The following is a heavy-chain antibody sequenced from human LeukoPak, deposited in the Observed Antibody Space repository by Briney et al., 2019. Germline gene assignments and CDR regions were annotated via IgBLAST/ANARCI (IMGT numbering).Heavy chain of an antibody. CDR2: IYSGGST. D-gene: IGHD2-15*01. V-gene: IGHV3-66*01. Sequence: GGSLRLSCAASASTFSNYWMHWVRQAPGKGLEWVSVIYSGGSTYYADSVKGRFTISRDNSKNTLYLQMNSLRAEDTAVYYCARALRSGGSCYYYYGMDVWGQGTTVTVSS. CDR1: ASTFSNYW. CDR3: ARALRSGGSCYYYYGMDV. J-gene: IGHJ6*02.